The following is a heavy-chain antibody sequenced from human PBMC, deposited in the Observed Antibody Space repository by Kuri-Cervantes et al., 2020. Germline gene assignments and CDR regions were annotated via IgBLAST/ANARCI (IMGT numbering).Heavy chain of an antibody. CDR1: GFTFSSYW. CDR2: IKQDGSEK. J-gene: IGHJ6*03. CDR3: ARVREPHYYYYMDF. Sequence: GESLKISCAASGFTFSSYWMSWVRQAPGKGLEWVANIKQDGSEKHYVDSVKGRFTISRDNAKNSLYLQLNSLRVEDTAVYYCARVREPHYYYYMDFWGKGTTVTVSS. V-gene: IGHV3-7*01.